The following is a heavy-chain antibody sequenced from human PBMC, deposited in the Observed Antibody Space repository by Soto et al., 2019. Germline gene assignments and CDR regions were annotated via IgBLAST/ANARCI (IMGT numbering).Heavy chain of an antibody. D-gene: IGHD3-3*01. Sequence: ASVKVSCKASGYTFTSYGISWVRQAPGQGLEWMGWISAYNGNTNCAQKLQGRVTMTTDTSTSTAYMELRSLRSDDTAVYYCARETYDLWSGSSYGMDVWGQGTTVTVSS. CDR2: ISAYNGNT. V-gene: IGHV1-18*01. J-gene: IGHJ6*02. CDR3: ARETYDLWSGSSYGMDV. CDR1: GYTFTSYG.